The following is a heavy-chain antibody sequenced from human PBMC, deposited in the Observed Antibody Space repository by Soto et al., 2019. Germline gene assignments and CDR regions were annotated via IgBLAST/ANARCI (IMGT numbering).Heavy chain of an antibody. D-gene: IGHD3-10*01. J-gene: IGHJ6*02. CDR2: IKKITDGGTT. Sequence: GGSLRLSCAASGFTINNAWMNWVRQAPGKGLEWVGRIKKITDGGTTDYAAPVKGRFTISRDAAKNTLYLQMNSLRTEDTAVYYCSKGHIIVTRGIIIDYYGMDVWGQGTTVTVSS. CDR1: GFTINNAW. V-gene: IGHV3-15*07. CDR3: SKGHIIVTRGIIIDYYGMDV.